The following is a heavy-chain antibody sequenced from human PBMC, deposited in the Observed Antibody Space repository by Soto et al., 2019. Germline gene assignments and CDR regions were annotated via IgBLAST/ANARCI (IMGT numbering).Heavy chain of an antibody. D-gene: IGHD6-13*01. J-gene: IGHJ3*02. CDR2: ISAYNGNT. V-gene: IGHV1-18*01. CDR1: GYTFTSYG. Sequence: ASVKVSCKASGYTFTSYGISWVRQAPGQGLEWMGWISAYNGNTNYAQKLQGRVTMTTDTSTSTAYMELRSRRSDDTAVDYCARTQYSSSWYQMGGCFFAFDIWGQGTMVTVSS. CDR3: ARTQYSSSWYQMGGCFFAFDI.